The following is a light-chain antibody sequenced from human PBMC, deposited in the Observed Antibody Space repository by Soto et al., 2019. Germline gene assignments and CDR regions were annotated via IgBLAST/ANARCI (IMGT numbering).Light chain of an antibody. CDR1: QSVATN. J-gene: IGKJ1*01. CDR3: QHYNNWPPWT. V-gene: IGKV3-15*01. CDR2: GAS. Sequence: EAVLTQSPATLSVSPGERVTLSCRASQSVATNLAWYQQRPGQAPRLLIYGASKRAIGLPARFSGSGSGTEFTLTITSLQSEDFAVYYCQHYNNWPPWTFGQGTKVDIK.